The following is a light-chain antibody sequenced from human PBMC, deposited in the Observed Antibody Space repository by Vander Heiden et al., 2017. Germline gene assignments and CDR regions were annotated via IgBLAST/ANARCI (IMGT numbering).Light chain of an antibody. CDR2: YDD. Sequence: QSVLTQPPSVSEAPRKRVTISCSGSSSNIGNNAVTWYQQLPGQAPKLLIYYDDLLPSGVSDRFSGSKSGTSASLAISGLQSEDEADYYCAAWDDSLNGVVFGGGTKLAVL. J-gene: IGLJ3*02. CDR3: AAWDDSLNGVV. V-gene: IGLV1-36*01. CDR1: SSNIGNNA.